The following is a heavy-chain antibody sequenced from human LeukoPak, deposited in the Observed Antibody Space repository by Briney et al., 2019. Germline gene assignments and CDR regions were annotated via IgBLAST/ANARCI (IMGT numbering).Heavy chain of an antibody. CDR2: IYSGGST. CDR1: GFTVSSNY. Sequence: PGGSLRLSCAAAGFTVSSNYMSWVRQAPGKGLEWVSVIYSGGSTYYADSVKGRFTISRDNSKNTLYLQMNSLRAEDTAVYYCARVARVSGPFDYWGQGTLVTVSS. V-gene: IGHV3-66*01. J-gene: IGHJ4*02. D-gene: IGHD2-15*01. CDR3: ARVARVSGPFDY.